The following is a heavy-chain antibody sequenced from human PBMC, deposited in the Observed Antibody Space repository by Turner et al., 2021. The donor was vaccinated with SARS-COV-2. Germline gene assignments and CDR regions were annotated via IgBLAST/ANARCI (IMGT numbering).Heavy chain of an antibody. CDR2: IKQDGSEK. D-gene: IGHD6-13*01. CDR1: RFTFSSYW. J-gene: IGHJ6*02. V-gene: IGHV3-7*01. Sequence: EVQLVESGGGLVKPGGSLRLSCAASRFTFSSYWMSWVRQAPGKGLEWVANIKQDGSEKYYVDSVKGRFTISRDNAKNSLYLQMNSLRAEDTAVYYCASPGGSSSWYVGYYGMDVWGQGTTVTVSS. CDR3: ASPGGSSSWYVGYYGMDV.